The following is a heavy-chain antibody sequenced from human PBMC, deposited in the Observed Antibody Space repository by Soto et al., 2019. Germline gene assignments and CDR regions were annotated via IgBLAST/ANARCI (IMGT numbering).Heavy chain of an antibody. CDR2: INPSGGST. J-gene: IGHJ4*02. Sequence: ASVKVSCKASGYTFTSYYMHWVRQAPGQGLEWMGIINPSGGSTSYAQKFQGRFTISRDDSKNTLYLQMNSLKTEDTAVYYCTTDGRWLDDYWGQGTLVTVSS. CDR1: GYTFTSYY. CDR3: TTDGRWLDDY. V-gene: IGHV1-46*01. D-gene: IGHD3-22*01.